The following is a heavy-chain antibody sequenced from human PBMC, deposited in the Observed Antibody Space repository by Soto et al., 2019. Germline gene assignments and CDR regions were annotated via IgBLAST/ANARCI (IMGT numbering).Heavy chain of an antibody. CDR1: GGSFSCYY. J-gene: IGHJ6*02. V-gene: IGHV4-34*01. CDR2: INHSGST. CDR3: ARVMRIESNTTVRYYYYYGMDV. D-gene: IGHD4-4*01. Sequence: SETLSLTCAVYGGSFSCYYWSWIRQPPGKGLEWIGEINHSGSTNYNPSLKSRVTISVDTSKDQFSLKLSSVTAADTAVYYCARVMRIESNTTVRYYYYYGMDVWGQGTTVTVSS.